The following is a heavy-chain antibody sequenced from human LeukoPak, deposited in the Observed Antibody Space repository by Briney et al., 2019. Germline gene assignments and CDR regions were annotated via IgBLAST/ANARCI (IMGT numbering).Heavy chain of an antibody. CDR3: ARFPDYGDFSLNWYFDL. D-gene: IGHD4-17*01. V-gene: IGHV4-59*08. CDR2: IYYSGGT. Sequence: EPSETLSLTCTVSGGSISSYYWSWIRQPPGKGLEWIGYIYYSGGTNYNPSLKSRVTISVDTSKNQFSLKLSSVTAADTAVYYCARFPDYGDFSLNWYFDLWGRGTLVTVSS. J-gene: IGHJ2*01. CDR1: GGSISSYY.